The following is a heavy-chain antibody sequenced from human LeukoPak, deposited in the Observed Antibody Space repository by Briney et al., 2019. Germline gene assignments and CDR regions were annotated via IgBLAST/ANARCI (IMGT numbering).Heavy chain of an antibody. CDR3: ARLTMVRGAKSPRYYFDY. CDR2: ISAYNGNT. J-gene: IGHJ4*02. D-gene: IGHD3-10*01. V-gene: IGHV1-18*04. Sequence: GASVKVSCKASGYTFTGYYMHWVRQAPGQGLEWMGWISAYNGNTNYAQKLQGRVTMTTDTSTSTAYMELRSLRSDDTAVYYCARLTMVRGAKSPRYYFDYWGQGTLVTVSS. CDR1: GYTFTGYY.